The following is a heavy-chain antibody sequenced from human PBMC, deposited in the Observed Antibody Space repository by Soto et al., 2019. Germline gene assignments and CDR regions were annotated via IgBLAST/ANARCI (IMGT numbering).Heavy chain of an antibody. CDR2: IWYDGSNK. CDR3: ARGFMITFITGGIDY. CDR1: GFTFSSYG. Sequence: GGSLRLSCAASGFTFSSYGMHWVRQAPGKGLEWVAVIWYDGSNKYYADSVKGRFTISRDNSKNTLYLQMNSLRAEDTAVYYCARGFMITFITGGIDYWGQGTLVTVSS. J-gene: IGHJ4*02. V-gene: IGHV3-33*01. D-gene: IGHD3-16*01.